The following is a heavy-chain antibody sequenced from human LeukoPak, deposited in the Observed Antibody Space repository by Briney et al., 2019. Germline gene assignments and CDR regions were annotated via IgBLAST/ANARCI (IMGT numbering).Heavy chain of an antibody. J-gene: IGHJ5*02. CDR2: ISGSGGST. Sequence: GGSLRLSCAASGFTFSSYAMSWVRQAPGKGLEWVSAISGSGGSTYYADSVKGRFTISRENSKNTMYLQMNRLRAEDTAVYYCAKEPYYCSGGSCGANWFDPWGQGTLVTVSS. CDR3: AKEPYYCSGGSCGANWFDP. CDR1: GFTFSSYA. D-gene: IGHD2-15*01. V-gene: IGHV3-23*01.